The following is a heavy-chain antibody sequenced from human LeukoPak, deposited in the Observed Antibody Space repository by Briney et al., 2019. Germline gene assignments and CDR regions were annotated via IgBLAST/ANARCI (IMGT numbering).Heavy chain of an antibody. CDR2: INPNTGDT. Sequence: ASVKVSCKASGYTFTAYYVHWVRQAPEQGLEWIGWINPNTGDTNYAPKFQGRVTMIKDTSTNSAYMELNKLTSDDTAVYYCGRGNKSFDPWGQGTLVTVSS. CDR3: GRGNKSFDP. CDR1: GYTFTAYY. J-gene: IGHJ5*02. V-gene: IGHV1-2*02.